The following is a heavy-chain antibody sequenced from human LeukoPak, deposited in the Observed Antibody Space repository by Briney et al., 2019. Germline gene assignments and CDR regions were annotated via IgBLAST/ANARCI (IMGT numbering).Heavy chain of an antibody. D-gene: IGHD6-13*01. CDR1: GFTFSTFA. CDR3: PTIRGYTSSWPFDY. CDR2: IFPSGGEI. V-gene: IGHV3-23*01. Sequence: PGGSLRLSCAASGFTFSTFAMIWVRQPPGKGLEWVSSIFPSGGEIHYADSVRGRFTISRDNSKSTLSLQMNSLKSEDTAVYYCPTIRGYTSSWPFDYWGQGALVTVSS. J-gene: IGHJ4*02.